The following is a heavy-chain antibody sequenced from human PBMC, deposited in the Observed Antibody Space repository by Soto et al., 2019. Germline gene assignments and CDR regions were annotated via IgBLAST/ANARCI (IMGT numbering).Heavy chain of an antibody. CDR1: GGTFSSYA. V-gene: IGHV1-69*01. CDR3: AGGGSEKGLVGGIENGMGV. Sequence: QVQLVQSGAEVKKPGSSVKVSCKASGGTFSSYAISWVRQAPGQGLEWMGGIIPIFGTANYAQKFQGRFTITADESTSTAFMGLSSLRSEDTAVYYCAGGGSEKGLVGGIENGMGVWGQGTTVT. J-gene: IGHJ6*02. CDR2: IIPIFGTA. D-gene: IGHD1-26*01.